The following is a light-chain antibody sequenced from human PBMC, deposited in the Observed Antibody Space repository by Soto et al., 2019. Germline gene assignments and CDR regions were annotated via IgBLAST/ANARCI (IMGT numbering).Light chain of an antibody. CDR1: SSNIGSNT. CDR2: SNN. CDR3: AAWDDSLNGYYV. V-gene: IGLV1-44*01. Sequence: VLTQPPSASGTPGQRVTIPCSGSSSNIGSNTVNWYQQLPGTAPKLLIYSNNQRPSGVPDRFSGSKSGTSASLAISGLQSEDEADYYCAAWDDSLNGYYVFGTGTKVTVL. J-gene: IGLJ1*01.